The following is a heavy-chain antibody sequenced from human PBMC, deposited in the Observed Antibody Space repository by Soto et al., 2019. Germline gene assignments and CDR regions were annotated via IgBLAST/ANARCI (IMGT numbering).Heavy chain of an antibody. CDR2: IWYDGSVR. CDR1: GFSFSDYG. Sequence: QVQLVESGGGVARPGTSLRLSCEGSGFSFSDYGMNWVRQAPGKGLEWVAVIWYDGSVRRYADSVKGRFTISRDISKNTLYLQMNSLRVEDTAVYFCARGGKWELLLRLWGQGTLVTVSS. CDR3: ARGGKWELLLRL. J-gene: IGHJ4*02. D-gene: IGHD1-26*01. V-gene: IGHV3-33*01.